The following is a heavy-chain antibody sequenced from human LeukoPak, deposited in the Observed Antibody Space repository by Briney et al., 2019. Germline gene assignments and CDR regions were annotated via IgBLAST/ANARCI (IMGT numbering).Heavy chain of an antibody. J-gene: IGHJ4*02. CDR2: ISSSSSYI. CDR1: GFTFSSYS. Sequence: GGSLRLSCAASGFTFSSYSMNWVRQAPGKGLEWVSSISSSSSYIYYADSVKGRFTISRDNAKNSLYLQMNSLRAKDTAVYYCARDPLDIVVVVAATIFDYWGQGTLVTVSS. V-gene: IGHV3-21*01. CDR3: ARDPLDIVVVVAATIFDY. D-gene: IGHD2-15*01.